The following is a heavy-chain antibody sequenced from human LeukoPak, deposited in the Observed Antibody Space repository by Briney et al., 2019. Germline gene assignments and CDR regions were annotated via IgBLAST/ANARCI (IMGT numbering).Heavy chain of an antibody. CDR1: GYTFTSYG. CDR3: ATWVGGGQWELLDY. Sequence: ASVKVSCKASGYTFTSYGISWVRQAPGQGLEWMGWISAYNGNTNYAQKLQGRVTMTTDTSTSTAYMELRSLRSDDTAVYYCATWVGGGQWELLDYWGQGTLVTVSS. D-gene: IGHD1-26*01. V-gene: IGHV1-18*01. J-gene: IGHJ4*02. CDR2: ISAYNGNT.